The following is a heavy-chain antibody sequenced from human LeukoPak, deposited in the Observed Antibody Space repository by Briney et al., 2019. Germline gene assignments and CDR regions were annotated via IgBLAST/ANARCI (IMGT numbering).Heavy chain of an antibody. J-gene: IGHJ4*02. Sequence: GRSLRLSCAASGFTFSSYGMHWVRQAPGKGLEWVAVISYDGSNKYYADSVKGRFTISRDNSKNTLYLQMNSLRAEDTAVYYCAKALGFDYWGQGTLVTVS. CDR3: AKALGFDY. V-gene: IGHV3-30*18. CDR1: GFTFSSYG. D-gene: IGHD7-27*01. CDR2: ISYDGSNK.